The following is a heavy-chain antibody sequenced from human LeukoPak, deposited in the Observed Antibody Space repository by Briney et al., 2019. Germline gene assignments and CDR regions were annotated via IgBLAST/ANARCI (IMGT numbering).Heavy chain of an antibody. V-gene: IGHV3-7*01. J-gene: IGHJ4*02. CDR2: IKQDGSET. CDR3: ARDQGIMFFDN. Sequence: GGSLRLSCAASGFTFSNYWLSWVRQAPGKGLEYVANIKQDGSETYYVDSVKGRFTISRDNAKSSLYLQMNSLRVEDTAVYYCARDQGIMFFDNWGQGTLVTVSS. D-gene: IGHD2-21*01. CDR1: GFTFSNYW.